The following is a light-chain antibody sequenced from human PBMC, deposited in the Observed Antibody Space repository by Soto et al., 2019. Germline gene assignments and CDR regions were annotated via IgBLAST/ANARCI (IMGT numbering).Light chain of an antibody. CDR2: GAS. V-gene: IGKV3-20*01. CDR1: QSVSNS. CDR3: HQYGRSPRT. Sequence: EIVVTQSPATLSVSPGERATLSCRASQSVSNSLAWYQQKPGQAPRLLIHGASNRAAGIPDRFSGSGSGTDFTLTISRLEPEDFAVYYCHQYGRSPRTFGQGTKVDI. J-gene: IGKJ1*01.